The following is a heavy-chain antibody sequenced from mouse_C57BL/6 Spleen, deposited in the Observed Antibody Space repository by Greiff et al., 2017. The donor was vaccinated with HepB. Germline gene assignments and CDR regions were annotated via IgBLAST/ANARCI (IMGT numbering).Heavy chain of an antibody. Sequence: EVHLVESGGGLVKPGGSLKLSCAASGFTFSSYAMSWVRQTPGKRLEWVATISDGGSYTYYPDNVKGRFTISRDNAKNNLYLQMSHLKSEDTAMYYCAREAVPHGGWVADWGQGTLVTVSA. J-gene: IGHJ3*01. CDR1: GFTFSSYA. D-gene: IGHD6-1*01. CDR3: AREAVPHGGWVAD. CDR2: ISDGGSYT. V-gene: IGHV5-4*01.